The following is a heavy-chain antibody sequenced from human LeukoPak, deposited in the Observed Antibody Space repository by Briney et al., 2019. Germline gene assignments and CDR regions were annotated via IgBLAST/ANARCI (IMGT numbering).Heavy chain of an antibody. CDR3: ANRSGYYR. CDR2: ISGSGGST. D-gene: IGHD3-22*01. J-gene: IGHJ5*02. V-gene: IGHV3-23*01. CDR1: GFTFSSYA. Sequence: GGSLPLLCAASGFTFSSYAVSWVRQAPGKGLEWVSAISGSGGSTYYADSVKGRFTISRDNSKNTLYLQMNSLRAEDTAVYYGANRSGYYRWGQGTLVTVSS.